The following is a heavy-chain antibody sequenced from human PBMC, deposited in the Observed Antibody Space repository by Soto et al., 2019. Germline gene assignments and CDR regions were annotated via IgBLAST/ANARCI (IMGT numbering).Heavy chain of an antibody. CDR2: INVNGGNT. V-gene: IGHV1-18*01. J-gene: IGHJ4*02. CDR1: GYIFTNYG. CDR3: ARDWNYIFDY. Sequence: ASVKVSCKTSGYIFTNYGISWVRRAPGQGLEWMGWINVNGGNTNYAQNLQGRVILTTDTSTSTAYMELWSLTSDDTAVYYCARDWNYIFDYWGQGSLVTVSS. D-gene: IGHD1-7*01.